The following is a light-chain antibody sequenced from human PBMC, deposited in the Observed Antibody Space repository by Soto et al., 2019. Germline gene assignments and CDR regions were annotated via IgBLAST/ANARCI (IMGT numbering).Light chain of an antibody. CDR3: SSYKTATTPYVV. J-gene: IGLJ2*01. V-gene: IGLV2-14*03. Sequence: QSALTQPASVSGSPGQSIAISCTGTSSDIGAYNYVSWYQQHPGKAPKLIIFDVGNRPSGVSDRFSGSKSGNTASLTISGLQAEDEADYYCSSYKTATTPYVVFGGGTKVTV. CDR1: SSDIGAYNY. CDR2: DVG.